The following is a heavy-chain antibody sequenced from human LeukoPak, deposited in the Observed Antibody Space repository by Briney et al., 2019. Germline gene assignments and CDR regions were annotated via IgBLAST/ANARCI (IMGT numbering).Heavy chain of an antibody. CDR2: INSDGSST. CDR1: GFTFSSYW. CDR3: AREDTMVRGVIEAFDI. D-gene: IGHD3-10*01. J-gene: IGHJ3*02. V-gene: IGHV3-74*01. Sequence: GGSLRLSCAASGFTFSSYWMHWVRQAPGKGLVWVSRINSDGSSTSYADSVKGRFTISRDNAKNTLYLQMNSLRAEDTAVYYCAREDTMVRGVIEAFDIWGQGTMVTVSS.